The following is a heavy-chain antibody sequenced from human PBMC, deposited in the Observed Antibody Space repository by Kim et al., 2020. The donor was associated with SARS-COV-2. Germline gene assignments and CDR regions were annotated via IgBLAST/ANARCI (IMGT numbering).Heavy chain of an antibody. J-gene: IGHJ5*02. CDR2: IRRSNGGT. V-gene: IGHV3-23*01. Sequence: GGSLRLSCAASGLTFSNDLISWVRQAPGKALEWVSTIRRSNGGTWYADSVKGRFTISGDNSKNMLYLQMRSLTVDDTAIYYCARPTAGTLGWFDPWGQGTRVIVSS. D-gene: IGHD1-1*01. CDR1: GLTFSNDL. CDR3: ARPTAGTLGWFDP.